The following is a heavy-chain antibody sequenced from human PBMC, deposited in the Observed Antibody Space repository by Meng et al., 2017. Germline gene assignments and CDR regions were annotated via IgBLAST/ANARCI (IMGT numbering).Heavy chain of an antibody. J-gene: IGHJ6*02. Sequence: GESLEISCAASGFTFSSYGMHWVRQAPGKGLEWVAVIWYDGSNKYYADSVKGRFTISRDNSKNTLYLQMNSLRAEDTAVYYCARVQLAAAGPLGGYYYYGMDVWGQGTTVTVSS. CDR1: GFTFSSYG. D-gene: IGHD6-13*01. CDR2: IWYDGSNK. V-gene: IGHV3-33*01. CDR3: ARVQLAAAGPLGGYYYYGMDV.